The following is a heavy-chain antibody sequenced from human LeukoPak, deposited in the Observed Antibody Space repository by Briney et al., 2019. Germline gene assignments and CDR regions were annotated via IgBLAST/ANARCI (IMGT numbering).Heavy chain of an antibody. CDR3: ARIGSGWYWEY. CDR1: GFTFSSYN. Sequence: GGSLRLSCAASGFTFSSYNMYWVRQAPGKGLEWVSPISGGSDYIFHADPVKGRFTISRDNAKNSLYLQMNSLRAEDTAVYYCARIGSGWYWEYWGQGALVTVSS. D-gene: IGHD6-19*01. CDR2: ISGGSDYI. J-gene: IGHJ4*02. V-gene: IGHV3-21*06.